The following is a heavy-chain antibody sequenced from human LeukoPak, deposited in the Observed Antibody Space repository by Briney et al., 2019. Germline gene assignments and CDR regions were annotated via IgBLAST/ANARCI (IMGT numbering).Heavy chain of an antibody. D-gene: IGHD6-19*01. J-gene: IGHJ4*02. CDR2: FDPEDGET. CDR1: GYTLTELS. CDR3: ATGVRIAVAGTEYFDY. V-gene: IGHV1-24*01. Sequence: GASVKVSCKVSGYTLTELSMHWVRQAPGKGLEWMGDFDPEDGETIYAQKFQGRVTMTEDTSTDTAYMELSSLRSEDTAVYYCATGVRIAVAGTEYFDYWGQGTLVTVSS.